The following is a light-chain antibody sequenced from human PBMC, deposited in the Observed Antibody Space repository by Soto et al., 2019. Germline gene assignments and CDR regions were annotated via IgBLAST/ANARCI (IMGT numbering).Light chain of an antibody. J-gene: IGKJ3*01. CDR1: QSVGSY. V-gene: IGKV3-11*01. CDR2: DAS. CDR3: QQRSNWPPLT. Sequence: EIVLTQSPATLSLSPGERATLSCRASQSVGSYLAWYQQKPGQAPRLLIYDASNRATGIPARFSGSGSGTDFTLTISSLEPEDFAVYYCQQRSNWPPLTFGPATKVDIK.